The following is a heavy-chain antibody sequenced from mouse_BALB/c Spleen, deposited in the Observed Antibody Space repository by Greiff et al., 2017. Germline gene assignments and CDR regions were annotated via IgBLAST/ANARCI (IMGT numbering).Heavy chain of an antibody. V-gene: IGHV5-6-4*01. CDR1: GFTFSSYT. Sequence: EVNLVESGGGLVKPGGSLKLSCAASGFTFSSYTMSWVRQTPEKRLEWVATISSGGSYTYYPDSVKGRFTISRDNAKNTLYLQMSSLKSEDTAMYYCTRAYDYDGYYFDYWGQGTTLTVSS. CDR3: TRAYDYDGYYFDY. J-gene: IGHJ2*01. CDR2: ISSGGSYT. D-gene: IGHD2-4*01.